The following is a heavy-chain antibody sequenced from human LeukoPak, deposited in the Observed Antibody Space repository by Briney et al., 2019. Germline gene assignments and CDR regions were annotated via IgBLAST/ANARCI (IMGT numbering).Heavy chain of an antibody. Sequence: SSETLSLTCTVSGGSISSYYWSWIRQPAGKGLEWIGRIYTSGSTNYDPSLKSRLTTSVDTSKNQFSLKLSSVTAADTAVYYCARTGYSGYGTQVHWGQGTLVTVSS. V-gene: IGHV4-4*07. D-gene: IGHD5-12*01. CDR1: GGSISSYY. CDR2: IYTSGST. CDR3: ARTGYSGYGTQVH. J-gene: IGHJ4*02.